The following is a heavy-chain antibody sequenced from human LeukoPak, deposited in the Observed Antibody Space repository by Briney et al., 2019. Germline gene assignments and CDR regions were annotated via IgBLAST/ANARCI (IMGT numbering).Heavy chain of an antibody. CDR3: ARGPYGMYYYHYMDV. Sequence: SVKVSCKASGGTFSSYAISWVRQAPGQGLEWMGGIIPIFGTANYAQKFQGRVTITADESTSTAYMELSSLRSEDTAVYYCARGPYGMYYYHYMDVWGKGTTVTVSS. CDR2: IIPIFGTA. J-gene: IGHJ6*03. V-gene: IGHV1-69*01. D-gene: IGHD3-10*01. CDR1: GGTFSSYA.